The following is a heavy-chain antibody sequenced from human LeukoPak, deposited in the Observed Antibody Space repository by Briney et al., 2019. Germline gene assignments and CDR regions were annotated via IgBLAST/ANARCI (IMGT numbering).Heavy chain of an antibody. J-gene: IGHJ5*02. CDR2: ISGSGGST. CDR1: GFTFSSYA. Sequence: GGSLRLSCAASGFTFSSYAMSWVRQAPGKGLEWVSAISGSGGSTYYADSVKGRFTISRDNSKNTLYLQMNSLRAEDTAVYYCARDVNYANWFDPWGQGTLVTVSS. CDR3: ARDVNYANWFDP. D-gene: IGHD4-11*01. V-gene: IGHV3-23*01.